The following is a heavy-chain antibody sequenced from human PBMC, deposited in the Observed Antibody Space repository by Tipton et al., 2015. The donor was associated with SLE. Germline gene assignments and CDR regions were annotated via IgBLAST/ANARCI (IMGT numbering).Heavy chain of an antibody. J-gene: IGHJ6*02. CDR1: SGSISSYY. CDR2: IYYSGST. CDR3: ATAAENKGYYYGMDV. V-gene: IGHV4-59*01. Sequence: GLVKPSETLSLTCTVSSGSISSYYWSWIRQPPGKGLEWIGYIYYSGSTNYNPSLKSRVTISVDTSKNQFSLKLSSVTAADTAVYYCATAAENKGYYYGMDVWGQGTTVTVSS.